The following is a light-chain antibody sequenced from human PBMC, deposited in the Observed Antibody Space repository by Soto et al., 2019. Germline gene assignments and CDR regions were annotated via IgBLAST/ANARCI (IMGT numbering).Light chain of an antibody. J-gene: IGKJ2*01. Sequence: EIVMTQSPATLSVSPGERATLSCRASQSVSTNLAWYQQKPGQAPRLLMYGASTRATGIPGRFSGSGSGTEFTLTISSLQSEDFAVYYCQQYHNWPPYTFGQGTKLEIK. CDR3: QQYHNWPPYT. V-gene: IGKV3-15*01. CDR2: GAS. CDR1: QSVSTN.